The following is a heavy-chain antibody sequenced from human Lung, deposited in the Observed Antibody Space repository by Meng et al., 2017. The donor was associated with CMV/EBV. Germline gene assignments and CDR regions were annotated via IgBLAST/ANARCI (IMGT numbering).Heavy chain of an antibody. J-gene: IGHJ6*02. CDR3: AREKTYYYSSGSPHYYYYGMGV. V-gene: IGHV4-4*02. D-gene: IGHD3-10*01. Sequence: GSLRLSCAVSGGSISSSNWWSWVRQPPGKGLEWIGEIYHSGSTNYNPSLKSRVTISVDKSKNQFSLKLSSVTAADTAVYYCAREKTYYYSSGSPHYYYYGMGVWGQGNXV. CDR1: GGSISSSNW. CDR2: IYHSGST.